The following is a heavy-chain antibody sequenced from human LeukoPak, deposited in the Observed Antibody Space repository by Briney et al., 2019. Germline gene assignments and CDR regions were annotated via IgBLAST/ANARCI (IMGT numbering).Heavy chain of an antibody. CDR1: GGTFSSYA. D-gene: IGHD5-18*01. V-gene: IGHV1-69*13. Sequence: SVKVSCKASGGTFSSYAISWVRQAPGQGLEWMGGIIPIFGTANYAQKFQGRVTITADESTSTAYMELSSLRSEDTAVYYCARGALLGYSYGPDAFDIWGQGTMVTVSS. CDR3: ARGALLGYSYGPDAFDI. CDR2: IIPIFGTA. J-gene: IGHJ3*02.